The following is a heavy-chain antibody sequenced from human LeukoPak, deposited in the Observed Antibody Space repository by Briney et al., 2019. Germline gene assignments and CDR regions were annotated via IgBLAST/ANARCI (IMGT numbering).Heavy chain of an antibody. CDR2: IKSKTDGGTT. Sequence: PGGSLRLSCAASGFTFSNAWMSWVRQAPGKGLEWVGRIKSKTDGGTTDYAAPVKGRFTISRDDSKNTLYLQMNSLKTEDTAVYYCTTDFSIVGATRSDYWGQGTLVTVSS. D-gene: IGHD1-26*01. CDR3: TTDFSIVGATRSDY. J-gene: IGHJ4*02. CDR1: GFTFSNAW. V-gene: IGHV3-15*01.